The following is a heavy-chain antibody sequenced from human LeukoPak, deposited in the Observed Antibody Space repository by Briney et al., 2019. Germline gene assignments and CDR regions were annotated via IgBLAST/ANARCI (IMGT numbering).Heavy chain of an antibody. CDR2: IYYSGST. CDR1: GGSISSGDYY. V-gene: IGHV4-30-4*01. CDR3: AGQLWLRWFDP. D-gene: IGHD5-18*01. Sequence: SETLSLTCTVSGGSISSGDYYWSWIRQPPGKGLEWIGYIYYSGSTYYNPSLKSRVTISVDTSKNQFSLKLSSVTAADTAVYYCAGQLWLRWFDPWGQGTLVTVSS. J-gene: IGHJ5*02.